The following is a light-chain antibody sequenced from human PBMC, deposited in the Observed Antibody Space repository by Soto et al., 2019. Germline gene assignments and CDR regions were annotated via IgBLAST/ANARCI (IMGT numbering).Light chain of an antibody. CDR2: AAS. CDR3: QQSFSSPPWT. CDR1: QNIKTY. J-gene: IGKJ1*01. Sequence: DIQMTQSPSSLSASVGDSVTITCRASQNIKTYLNWYQQKPGKAPNLLIYAASCLHSGVPSRFSGSGSGTDFTLTISSLQPEDFATYYCQQSFSSPPWTFGQGTKVEIK. V-gene: IGKV1-39*01.